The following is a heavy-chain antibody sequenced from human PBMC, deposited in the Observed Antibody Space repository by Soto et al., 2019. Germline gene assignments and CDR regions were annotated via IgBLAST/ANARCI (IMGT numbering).Heavy chain of an antibody. CDR1: GGSFSGYY. Sequence: SETLSLTCAVYGGSFSGYYWSWIRQPPGKGLEWIGEINHRGSTNYNPSLESRVTISVDTSKNQFSLKLPSVTAADTAMYYCARDGFCTSTTCRVGNWFDPWGQGTLVTVSS. D-gene: IGHD2-2*01. V-gene: IGHV4-34*01. J-gene: IGHJ5*02. CDR3: ARDGFCTSTTCRVGNWFDP. CDR2: INHRGST.